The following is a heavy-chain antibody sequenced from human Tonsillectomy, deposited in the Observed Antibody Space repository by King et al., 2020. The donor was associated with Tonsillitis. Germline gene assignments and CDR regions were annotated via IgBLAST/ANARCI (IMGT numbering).Heavy chain of an antibody. CDR2: INPNSGGT. CDR1: GYTFTEYY. CDR3: ARDMVGGRRFGVEKDDY. Sequence: QLVQSGAEVKKPGASVKVSCKASGYTFTEYYMHWVRQAPGQGLEWMGWINPNSGGTNYAQKFQGRVTMTRDTSISTAYMELSRLTSDDTAVFYCARDMVGGRRFGVEKDDYRGQGTLVTVSS. J-gene: IGHJ4*02. V-gene: IGHV1-2*02. D-gene: IGHD3-3*01.